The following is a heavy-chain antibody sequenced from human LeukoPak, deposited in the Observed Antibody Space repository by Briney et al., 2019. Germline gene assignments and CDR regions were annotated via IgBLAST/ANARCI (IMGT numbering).Heavy chain of an antibody. CDR3: ARGGFGDSSGWSLWFDP. Sequence: SETLSLTCTVSGGSISSSSYYWGWIRQPPGKGLEWIGSIYYSGSTYYNPSLKSRVTISVDTSKNQFSLKLSSVTAADTAVYYCARGGFGDSSGWSLWFDPWGQGTLVTVSS. J-gene: IGHJ5*02. CDR2: IYYSGST. D-gene: IGHD6-19*01. CDR1: GGSISSSSYY. V-gene: IGHV4-39*07.